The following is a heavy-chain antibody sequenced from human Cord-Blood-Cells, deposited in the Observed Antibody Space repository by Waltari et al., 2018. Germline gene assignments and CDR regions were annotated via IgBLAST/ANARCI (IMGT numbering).Heavy chain of an antibody. CDR3: TTRIVGATDY. J-gene: IGHJ4*02. Sequence: EVQLVESGGGLVKPGGSLRLSWAASGFTFSTAWLSWVRQAPGKGLEWVGRIKSKNDGGTTDYAAPVKGRFTISRDDSKNTLYLQMNSLKTEDTAVYYCTTRIVGATDYWGQGTLVTVSS. CDR1: GFTFSTAW. V-gene: IGHV3-15*01. CDR2: IKSKNDGGTT. D-gene: IGHD1-26*01.